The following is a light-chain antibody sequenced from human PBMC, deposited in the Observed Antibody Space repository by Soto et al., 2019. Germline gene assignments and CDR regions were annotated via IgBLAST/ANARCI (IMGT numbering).Light chain of an antibody. Sequence: DIVMTQAPDSLAVSLGERATINCKSSQSVLYSANNQNYVAWFQQKPRQPPNLLIYWASTRESGLPDRFSGSGSGTDFTLTISSLQAEDVAVYYCQHYYTIPYTFGQGTKLEI. CDR2: WAS. V-gene: IGKV4-1*01. J-gene: IGKJ2*01. CDR1: QSVLYSANNQNY. CDR3: QHYYTIPYT.